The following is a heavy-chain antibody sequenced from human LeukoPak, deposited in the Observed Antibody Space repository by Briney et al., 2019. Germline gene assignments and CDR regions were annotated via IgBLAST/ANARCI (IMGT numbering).Heavy chain of an antibody. J-gene: IGHJ3*02. CDR1: GFTFSTYW. D-gene: IGHD5-12*01. CDR3: ARRGYSGYDNDAFDI. V-gene: IGHV3-74*01. Sequence: GGSLRLSCAASGFTFSTYWMHWVRQAPGKGLAWVSRLNSDGSGTGYADSVKGRFTISRDNAKNTLYLQMNSLRAEDTAVYYCARRGYSGYDNDAFDIWGQGTMVTVSS. CDR2: LNSDGSGT.